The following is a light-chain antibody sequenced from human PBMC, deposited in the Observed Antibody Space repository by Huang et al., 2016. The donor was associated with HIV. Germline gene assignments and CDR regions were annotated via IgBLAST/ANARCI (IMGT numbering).Light chain of an antibody. Sequence: EIVMTQSPATLSVSPGERAPLSCRASESVNTNLAWYQQKPGQAPRLLIYGPSTRATGIPARCSGSGSETDFTLTISSVQSEDFAVYFCQQYHTWPPLTFGGGTKVEIK. CDR1: ESVNTN. V-gene: IGKV3-15*01. J-gene: IGKJ4*01. CDR3: QQYHTWPPLT. CDR2: GPS.